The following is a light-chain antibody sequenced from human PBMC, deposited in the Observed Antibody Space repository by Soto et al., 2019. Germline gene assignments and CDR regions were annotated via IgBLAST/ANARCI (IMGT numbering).Light chain of an antibody. CDR1: ETVATN. Sequence: EVVMTQSPATLSVSPGERATLSCRASETVATNLVWYQQKPGQAPRLLISGASTRAAGISDRFRGSGSGTEFTLTISSLRYEDSAIYYCQQYFEWPPMTFGQGTKVEI. CDR2: GAS. J-gene: IGKJ1*01. CDR3: QQYFEWPPMT. V-gene: IGKV3-15*01.